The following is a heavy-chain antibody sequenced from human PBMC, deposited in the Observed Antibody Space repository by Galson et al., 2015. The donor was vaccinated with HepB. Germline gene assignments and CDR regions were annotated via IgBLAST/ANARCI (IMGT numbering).Heavy chain of an antibody. Sequence: PALVKPTQTLTLTCTFSGFSLTTAGMCVTWIRQPPGKALEWLARIDWAGNKYYNTSLRTRLNISKDTSKNQVVLTLTNLDPVDATTYYCARFCTFHYGSGNSAYYSYGMDVWGQGTTVTVSS. CDR2: IDWAGNK. CDR3: ARFCTFHYGSGNSAYYSYGMDV. D-gene: IGHD3-10*01. V-gene: IGHV2-70*11. CDR1: GFSLTTAGMC. J-gene: IGHJ6*02.